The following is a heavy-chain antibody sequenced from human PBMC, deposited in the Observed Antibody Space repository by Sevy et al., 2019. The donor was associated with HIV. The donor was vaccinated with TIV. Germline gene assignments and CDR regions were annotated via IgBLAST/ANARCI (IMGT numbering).Heavy chain of an antibody. CDR1: GFTFSNYA. CDR2: FSFGCGKI. D-gene: IGHD2-2*01. CDR3: AREGCSNPHDY. Sequence: GGSLRLSCAASGFTFSNYAMSWVRQAPGKGLEWVSTFSFGCGKINYADSVKGRFTISRDNSKNTQYLQMNSLRAEDTALYYCAREGCSNPHDYWGQGTLVTVSS. J-gene: IGHJ4*02. V-gene: IGHV3-23*01.